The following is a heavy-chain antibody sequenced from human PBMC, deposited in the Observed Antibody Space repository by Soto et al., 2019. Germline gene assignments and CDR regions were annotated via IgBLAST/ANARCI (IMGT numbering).Heavy chain of an antibody. J-gene: IGHJ4*02. CDR3: AXXXXXXXXXXXXXXX. CDR2: IFYSGST. V-gene: IGHV4-59*04. Sequence: KGLEWIGYIFYSGSTYYNPSLKSRVTISVDTSKNQFSLKLSSVTAADTAVYYCAXXXXXXXXXXXXXXXWGQGTLVTVSS.